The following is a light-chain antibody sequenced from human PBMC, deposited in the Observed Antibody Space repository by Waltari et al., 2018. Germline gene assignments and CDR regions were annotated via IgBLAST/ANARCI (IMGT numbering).Light chain of an antibody. V-gene: IGKV2-28*01. CDR1: PSLLHSNGYNY. CDR3: MQSLRALWT. CDR2: LGS. J-gene: IGKJ1*01. Sequence: DIVVTQSPLSLPVTPGEPASISCRSSPSLLHSNGYNYLDWYLQKPGQSPQLLIYLGSNRASGVPDRFSGSGSGTDFTLKSSRVEAEDVGVYYCMQSLRALWTFGQGTKVEIK.